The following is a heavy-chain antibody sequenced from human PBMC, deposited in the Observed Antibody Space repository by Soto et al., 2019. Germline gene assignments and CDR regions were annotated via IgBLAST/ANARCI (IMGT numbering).Heavy chain of an antibody. CDR2: ISSTTNYI. Sequence: EVQLVESGGGLVKPGGSLRLSCAASGFTFTRYSMNWVRQAPGKGLELVSSISSTTNYIYYGDSMKGRFNISRDNAKNSLYLEMNILIAEDTAVYYFARESEDLTSNFDYWGQVHLVTVSS. CDR3: ARESEDLTSNFDY. V-gene: IGHV3-21*06. J-gene: IGHJ4*02. CDR1: GFTFTRYS.